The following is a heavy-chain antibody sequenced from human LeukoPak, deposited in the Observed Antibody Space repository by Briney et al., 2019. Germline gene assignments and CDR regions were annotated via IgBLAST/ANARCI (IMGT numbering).Heavy chain of an antibody. D-gene: IGHD3-10*01. CDR2: IFDVGRT. CDR3: ARQGAYIIDY. Sequence: PSETLSLTCAVSGGSVGSIYWWSWVRRPPGKGLEWIGEIFDVGRTNYNPSLKSRVTISVDKSKNQFSLKLTSVTAADTAVYYCARQGAYIIDYWGQGTTVTVSS. J-gene: IGHJ4*01. V-gene: IGHV4-4*02. CDR1: GGSVGSIYW.